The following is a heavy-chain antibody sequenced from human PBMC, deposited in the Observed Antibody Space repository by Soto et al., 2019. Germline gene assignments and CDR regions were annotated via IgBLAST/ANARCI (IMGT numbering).Heavy chain of an antibody. CDR1: GYSFTTYW. D-gene: IGHD5-12*01. J-gene: IGHJ3*02. CDR2: IDPSDSYT. CDR3: ARKVMAARWADAFDI. V-gene: IGHV5-10-1*01. Sequence: PGESLKISCKGSGYSFTTYWITWVRQMPGKGLEWMGRIDPSDSYTNYSPSFQGHVTISADKSISTAYLQWSSLKASDTAMYYCARKVMAARWADAFDIWGQGKMVTVSS.